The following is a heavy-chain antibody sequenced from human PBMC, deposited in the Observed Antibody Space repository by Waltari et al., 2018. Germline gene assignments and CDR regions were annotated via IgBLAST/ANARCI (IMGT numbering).Heavy chain of an antibody. CDR1: GFTFSSND. CDR3: AKGGDTGTYGFFDF. CDR2: SIYSGGST. J-gene: IGHJ4*02. V-gene: IGHV3-23*03. D-gene: IGHD1-1*01. Sequence: EVQLLESGGGLAEPGGSLRLSCEASGFTFSSNDMTWVRQAPGKWLDWVASIYSGGSTNYADSVKGRFTVSRDNSKNTLYLQMSNLRGEDTAVYYCAKGGDTGTYGFFDFWGQGTLVSVSS.